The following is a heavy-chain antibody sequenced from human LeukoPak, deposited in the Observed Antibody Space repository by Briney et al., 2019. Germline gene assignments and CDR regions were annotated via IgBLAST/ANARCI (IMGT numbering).Heavy chain of an antibody. J-gene: IGHJ5*02. D-gene: IGHD3-3*01. CDR3: ARVHNYDFWSGPDNWFDP. CDR2: IYYSGST. Sequence: PSETLSLTCTVSGGSISDYYWTWIRQPPGKGLEWIGYIYYSGSTNYNPSLKSRVTISVDTSKNQFSLKLSSVTAADTAVYYCARVHNYDFWSGPDNWFDPWGQGTLVTVSS. V-gene: IGHV4-59*01. CDR1: GGSISDYY.